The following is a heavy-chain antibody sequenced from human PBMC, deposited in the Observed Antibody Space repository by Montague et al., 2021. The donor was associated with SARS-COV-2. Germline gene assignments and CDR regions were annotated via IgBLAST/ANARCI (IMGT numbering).Heavy chain of an antibody. Sequence: SETLSLTCAVNGGSFSTYSWNWTRKPPGKGLERIGVINHCGSTNYIPSLNSRVTLSAATSKNKFPLRLTSVAAADTAVYYCARLGDGVVPSPILGVGPYYSYYYRDVWGNGTTVTVS. CDR3: ARLGDGVVPSPILGVGPYYSYYYRDV. CDR2: INHCGST. CDR1: GGSFSTYS. D-gene: IGHD3-10*01. V-gene: IGHV4-34*01. J-gene: IGHJ6*03.